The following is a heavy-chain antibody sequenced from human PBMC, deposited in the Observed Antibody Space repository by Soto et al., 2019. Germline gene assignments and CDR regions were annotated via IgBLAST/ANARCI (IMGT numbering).Heavy chain of an antibody. V-gene: IGHV1-69*02. CDR2: IIPILGIA. CDR1: GGTFSSYT. D-gene: IGHD2-2*01. CDR3: ARGWYCSSTSCGYFDY. J-gene: IGHJ4*02. Sequence: SVKVSCKASGGTFSSYTISWVRQAPGQGLEWMGRIIPILGIANYAQKFQGRVTITADKSTSTAYMELSSLRSEDTAVYYCARGWYCSSTSCGYFDYWGQGTLVTVS.